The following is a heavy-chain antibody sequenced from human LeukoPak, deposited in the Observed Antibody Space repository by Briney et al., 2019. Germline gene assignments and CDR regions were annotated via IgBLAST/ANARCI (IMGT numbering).Heavy chain of an antibody. V-gene: IGHV1-3*01. CDR1: GYTFTSYA. D-gene: IGHD6-13*01. CDR3: ARGALQQLVPFDY. Sequence: ASVTVSCKASGYTFTSYAMHWVRQAPGQRLEWMGWINAGNGNTKYSQKFQGRVTITRDTSASTAYMELSSLRTEDTAVYYCARGALQQLVPFDYWGQGTLVTVSS. CDR2: INAGNGNT. J-gene: IGHJ4*02.